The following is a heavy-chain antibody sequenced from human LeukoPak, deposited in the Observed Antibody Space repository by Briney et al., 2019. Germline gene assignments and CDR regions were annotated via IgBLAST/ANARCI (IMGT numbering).Heavy chain of an antibody. D-gene: IGHD3-16*02. CDR3: AGYDYVWGGYRRDY. J-gene: IGHJ4*02. V-gene: IGHV4-61*02. CDR1: GGSISSGSYY. Sequence: PSQTLSLTCTVSGGSISSGSYYWSWIRQPAGKGLEWIGRIYTSGSTNYNPSLKSRVTISVDTSKNQFSLKLSSVTAADTAVYYCAGYDYVWGGYRRDYWGQGTLVTVSS. CDR2: IYTSGST.